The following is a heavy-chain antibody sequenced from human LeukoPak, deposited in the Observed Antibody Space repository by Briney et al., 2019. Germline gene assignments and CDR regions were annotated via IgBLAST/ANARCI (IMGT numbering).Heavy chain of an antibody. J-gene: IGHJ6*02. CDR1: GFTFSSYE. CDR3: ARNVLGYYDILTGYYNYYYYGMDV. Sequence: GGSLRLSCAASGFTFSSYEMTWVRQAPGKGLEWVSYISSSGSTIYYADSVKGRFTISRDNAKNSLYLQMNSLRAEDTAVYYCARNVLGYYDILTGYYNYYYYGMDVWGQGTTVTVSS. D-gene: IGHD3-9*01. V-gene: IGHV3-48*03. CDR2: ISSSGSTI.